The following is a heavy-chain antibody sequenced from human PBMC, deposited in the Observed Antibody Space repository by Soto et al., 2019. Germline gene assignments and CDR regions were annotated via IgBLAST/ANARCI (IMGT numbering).Heavy chain of an antibody. J-gene: IGHJ6*02. CDR3: ATGMGEVATHYYYGMDV. D-gene: IGHD5-12*01. CDR2: FDPEDGET. V-gene: IGHV1-24*01. Sequence: ASVKVSCKVSGYTLTELSMHWVRQAPGKGLEWMGGFDPEDGETIYAQKFQGRVTMTEDTSTDTAYMELSSLRSEDTAVYYCATGMGEVATHYYYGMDVWGQGTTVTVSS. CDR1: GYTLTELS.